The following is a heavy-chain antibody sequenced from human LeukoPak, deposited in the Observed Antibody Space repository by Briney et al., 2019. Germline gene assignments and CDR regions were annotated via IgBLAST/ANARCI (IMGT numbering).Heavy chain of an antibody. CDR2: IYYSGST. Sequence: SETLSLTCTVSGGSISSYYWGWIRQPPGKGLEWIGSIYYSGSTYYNPSLKSRVTISVDTSKNQFSLKLSSVTAADTAVYYCARLIVATIGLDYWGQGTLVTVSS. D-gene: IGHD5-12*01. CDR3: ARLIVATIGLDY. V-gene: IGHV4-39*07. J-gene: IGHJ4*02. CDR1: GGSISSYY.